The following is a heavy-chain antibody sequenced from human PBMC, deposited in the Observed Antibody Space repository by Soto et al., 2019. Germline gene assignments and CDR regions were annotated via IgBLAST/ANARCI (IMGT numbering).Heavy chain of an antibody. D-gene: IGHD2-2*02. CDR2: IIPIFGTA. CDR1: GGTFSSYA. CDR3: ARRYCSSTSCDRTNYYYYYGMDV. J-gene: IGHJ6*02. Sequence: SVKVSCKASGGTFSSYAISWVRQAPGQGLEWMGGIIPIFGTANYAQKFQGRVTITADESTSTAYMELSSLRSEDTAVYYCARRYCSSTSCDRTNYYYYYGMDVWGQGTTVTVSS. V-gene: IGHV1-69*13.